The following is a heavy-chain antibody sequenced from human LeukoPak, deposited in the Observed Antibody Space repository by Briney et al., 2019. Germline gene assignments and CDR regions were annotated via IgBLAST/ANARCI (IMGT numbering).Heavy chain of an antibody. CDR1: GYTFISYG. V-gene: IGHV1-18*01. Sequence: ASVKVSCKTYGYTFISYGISWVRQAPGQGLEWMGWISTYNGNKKYAQNVQGRVTLTTDTSTNTAYMELRSLRSDDTAVYYCARDRHTLVRGVIQWFDPWGQGTLVTVSS. D-gene: IGHD3-10*01. CDR3: ARDRHTLVRGVIQWFDP. CDR2: ISTYNGNK. J-gene: IGHJ5*02.